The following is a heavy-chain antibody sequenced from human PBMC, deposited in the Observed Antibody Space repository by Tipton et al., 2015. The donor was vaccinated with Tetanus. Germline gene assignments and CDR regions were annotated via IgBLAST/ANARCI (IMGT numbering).Heavy chain of an antibody. CDR1: GFTFSSSA. D-gene: IGHD3-16*01. J-gene: IGHJ5*02. V-gene: IGHV3-23*01. CDR3: AKKHKLRINWFDP. CDR2: ISGSGGST. Sequence: SLRLSCAASGFTFSSSAMSWVRQAPGKGLEWVSAISGSGGSTYYADSVKGRFTISRDNSKNTLYLQMNSLRAEDTAVYYCAKKHKLRINWFDPWGQGTLGTVSS.